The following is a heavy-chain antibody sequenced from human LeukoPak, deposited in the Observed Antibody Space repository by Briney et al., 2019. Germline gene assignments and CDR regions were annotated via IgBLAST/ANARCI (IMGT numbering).Heavy chain of an antibody. CDR2: ISSSGSTI. D-gene: IGHD3-16*01. Sequence: GGSLRLSCAASGFTFSSYEMNWVRQAPGKGLEWVSYISSSGSTIYYADSVKGRFTISRDNAKNALYLQMNSRRAEDTAGYYGAAGVLGSIDYWGQGTLVTGSS. CDR1: GFTFSSYE. CDR3: AAGVLGSIDY. V-gene: IGHV3-48*03. J-gene: IGHJ4*02.